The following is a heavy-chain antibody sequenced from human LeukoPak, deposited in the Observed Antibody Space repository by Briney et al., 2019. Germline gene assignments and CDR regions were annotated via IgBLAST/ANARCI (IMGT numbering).Heavy chain of an antibody. CDR1: GFTFSSYG. CDR2: ISGSGGST. Sequence: GGSLRLSCAASGFTFSSYGMSWVRQAPGKGLEWVSAISGSGGSTYYADSVKGRFTISRDNAKNSLYLQMNSLRAEDTAVYYCARDFHRRYYDSSGYNAFDIWGQGTMVTVSS. CDR3: ARDFHRRYYDSSGYNAFDI. D-gene: IGHD3-22*01. V-gene: IGHV3-23*01. J-gene: IGHJ3*02.